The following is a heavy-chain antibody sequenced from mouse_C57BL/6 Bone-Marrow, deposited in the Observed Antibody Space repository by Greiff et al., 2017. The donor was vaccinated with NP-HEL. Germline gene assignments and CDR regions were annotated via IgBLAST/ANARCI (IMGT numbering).Heavy chain of an antibody. D-gene: IGHD3-3*01. CDR3: AREGPRFAY. V-gene: IGHV1-19*01. Sequence: DVKLVESGPVLVKPGASVKMSCKASGYTFTDYYMNWVKQSHGKSLEWIGVINPYNGGTSYNQKFKGKATLTVDKSSSTAYMELNSLTSEDSAVYYCAREGPRFAYWGQGTLVTVSA. J-gene: IGHJ3*01. CDR1: GYTFTDYY. CDR2: INPYNGGT.